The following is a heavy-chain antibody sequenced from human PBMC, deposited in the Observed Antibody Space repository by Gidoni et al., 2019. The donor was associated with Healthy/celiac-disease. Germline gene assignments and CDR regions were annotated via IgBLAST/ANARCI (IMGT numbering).Heavy chain of an antibody. V-gene: IGHV5-10-1*01. CDR3: ARPAYYYYYGMDV. J-gene: IGHJ6*02. Sequence: SPSFQGHVTISADKSISTAYLQWSSLKASDTAMYYCARPAYYYYYGMDVWGQGTTVTVSS.